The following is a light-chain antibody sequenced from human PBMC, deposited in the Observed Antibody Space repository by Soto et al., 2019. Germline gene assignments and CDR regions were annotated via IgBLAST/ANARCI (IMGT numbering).Light chain of an antibody. Sequence: EIVVTQSPATLSVSPGERATLSCRASQSVSNNLAWYQQKPGQAPRLLIYDASTRATGIPAKFSGSGSGIEFTLTISSLQSEDFAVYYCQQYNKWPPWTFGQGTKVEIK. V-gene: IGKV3-15*01. CDR1: QSVSNN. J-gene: IGKJ1*01. CDR3: QQYNKWPPWT. CDR2: DAS.